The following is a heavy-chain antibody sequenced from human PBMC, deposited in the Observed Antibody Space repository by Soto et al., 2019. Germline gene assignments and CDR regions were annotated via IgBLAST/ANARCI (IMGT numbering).Heavy chain of an antibody. D-gene: IGHD1-26*01. CDR2: IYYSGST. J-gene: IGHJ4*02. CDR3: ARGDLIVDFDY. CDR1: GGSISSGGYY. V-gene: IGHV4-31*03. Sequence: SETLSLTCTVSGGSISSGGYYWSWIRQHPGKGLEWIGYIYYSGSTYYNPSLKSRVTISVDTSKNQFSLKLSSVTAADTAVYYCARGDLIVDFDYWGQGTLVPVSS.